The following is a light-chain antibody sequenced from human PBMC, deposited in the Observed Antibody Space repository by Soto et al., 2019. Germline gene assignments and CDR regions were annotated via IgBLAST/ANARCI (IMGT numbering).Light chain of an antibody. J-gene: IGKJ4*01. CDR1: ETVSGNY. CDR3: QQRSNGLT. CDR2: RAS. Sequence: EIVVTQSACTLSLSPGERATLSCRASETVSGNYLAWYHQKPGQAPRLLIYRASTRATGIPARFSGGGSGTDFILIISGLEPEDSAVYYCQQRSNGLTFGGGTKVDIK. V-gene: IGKV3-11*01.